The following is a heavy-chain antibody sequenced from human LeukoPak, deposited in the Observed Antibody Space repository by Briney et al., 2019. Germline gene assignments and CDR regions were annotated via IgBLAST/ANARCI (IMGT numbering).Heavy chain of an antibody. CDR3: AISYYYGSGNYKYYFDY. V-gene: IGHV4-39*01. Sequence: SETLSLTCTVSGGSISSSSYYWGWIRPPPGKGLEGIGSIYYSGSTYYNPSLKSRVTIAVATSKNQFSLKLSSVTAADTSVYYCAISYYYGSGNYKYYFDYWGQGSLVTVSS. CDR2: IYYSGST. CDR1: GGSISSSSYY. D-gene: IGHD3-10*01. J-gene: IGHJ4*02.